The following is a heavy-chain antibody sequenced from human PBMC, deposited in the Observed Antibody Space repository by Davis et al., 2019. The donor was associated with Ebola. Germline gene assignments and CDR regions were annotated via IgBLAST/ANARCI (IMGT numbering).Heavy chain of an antibody. J-gene: IGHJ4*02. D-gene: IGHD4-17*01. Sequence: SETLSLTCAVYGGSFSGYYWNWIRQPPGKGLEWVGCIQNSGSPIYNPSLKSRVTLSVDRSTNQFSLKLTSVTAADTAGYYCARGDYAGSSFDYWGQGTLVTVSS. CDR3: ARGDYAGSSFDY. CDR2: IQNSGSP. V-gene: IGHV4-4*09. CDR1: GGSFSGYY.